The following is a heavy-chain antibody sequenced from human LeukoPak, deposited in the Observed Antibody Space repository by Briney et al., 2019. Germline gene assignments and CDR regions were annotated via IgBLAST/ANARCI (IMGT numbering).Heavy chain of an antibody. CDR3: ARELNYDSSGYYFDY. D-gene: IGHD3-22*01. CDR2: INPNSGGT. CDR1: GYTFTVYF. Sequence: WASVKVSCKASGYTFTVYFMHWVRQAPGQGLEWMGWINPNSGGTNYAQKFQGRVTMTRDTSISTAYMELSRLRSDDKAVYYCARELNYDSSGYYFDYWGQGTLVTVSS. J-gene: IGHJ4*02. V-gene: IGHV1-2*02.